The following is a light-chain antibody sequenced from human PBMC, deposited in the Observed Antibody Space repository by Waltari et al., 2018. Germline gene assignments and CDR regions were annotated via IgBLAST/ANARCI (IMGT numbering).Light chain of an antibody. CDR1: QSVLSSSNNKNY. V-gene: IGKV4-1*01. CDR2: WAS. Sequence: DIVMTQSPDSLAVSLGERATINCKSSQSVLSSSNNKNYLAWYQQKPGHPPKLLIYWASTREYGVPDRFSGSGSGTDFTLTISSLQAEDVAVYYCQQYYSTPPHTFGQGTKLEIK. CDR3: QQYYSTPPHT. J-gene: IGKJ2*01.